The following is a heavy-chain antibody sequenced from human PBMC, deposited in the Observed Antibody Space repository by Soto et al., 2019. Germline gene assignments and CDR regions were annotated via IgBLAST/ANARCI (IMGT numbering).Heavy chain of an antibody. D-gene: IGHD6-19*01. CDR2: MNPDSGDT. V-gene: IGHV1-8*02. Sequence: QVQLVQSGAEVRKPGASVKVSCKASGYTFNNFDINWVRQATGQGLEWVGWMNPDSGDTDYAPRFQGRVTMTRDISISTAYMDLGSLGSEDTAVYYCARALAVRDTFDIWGQGTMVSVSS. CDR1: GYTFNNFD. CDR3: ARALAVRDTFDI. J-gene: IGHJ3*02.